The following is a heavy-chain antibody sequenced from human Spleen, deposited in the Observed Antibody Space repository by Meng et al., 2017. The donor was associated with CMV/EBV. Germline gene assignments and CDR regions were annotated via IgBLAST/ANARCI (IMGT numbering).Heavy chain of an antibody. J-gene: IGHJ4*02. CDR1: GFTFSSNA. V-gene: IGHV3-23*01. Sequence: ASGFTFSSNAMNWVRQAPGKGLEWVSTISGSGGSTYYADSVKGRFTISRDSSKNTLYLQMNSLRADDTAVYYCAKDATYSGSCYDYWGQGTLVTVSS. CDR2: ISGSGGST. D-gene: IGHD1-26*01. CDR3: AKDATYSGSCYDY.